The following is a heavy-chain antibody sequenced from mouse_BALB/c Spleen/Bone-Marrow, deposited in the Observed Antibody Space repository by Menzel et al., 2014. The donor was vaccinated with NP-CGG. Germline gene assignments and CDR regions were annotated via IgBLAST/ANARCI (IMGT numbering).Heavy chain of an antibody. V-gene: IGHV1-9*01. CDR2: ILPGSAIT. CDR1: GYTFSSYW. J-gene: IGHJ4*01. Sequence: QVQLQQSGAELMKPGTSVKISCKATGYTFSSYWIEWVKQRPGLGLEWIGEILPGSAITNYNEKFKGKATFTADTSSNTAYMQLSSLTSEDSAVYYCARRYFYSTDYWGQGTSVTVSS. D-gene: IGHD2-14*01. CDR3: ARRYFYSTDY.